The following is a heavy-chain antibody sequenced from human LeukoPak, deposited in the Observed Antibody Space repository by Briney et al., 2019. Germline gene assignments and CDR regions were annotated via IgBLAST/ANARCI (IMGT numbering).Heavy chain of an antibody. V-gene: IGHV4-30-4*07. Sequence: SQTLSLTCAVSGGSISSGGYSWSWIRQPPGKGLEWIGYIYYSGSTYYNPSLKSRVTISVDTSKNQFSLKLSSVTAADTAVYYCARENRGYSYGFSGAAFDIWGQGTMVTVSS. D-gene: IGHD5-18*01. CDR2: IYYSGST. J-gene: IGHJ3*02. CDR1: GGSISSGGYS. CDR3: ARENRGYSYGFSGAAFDI.